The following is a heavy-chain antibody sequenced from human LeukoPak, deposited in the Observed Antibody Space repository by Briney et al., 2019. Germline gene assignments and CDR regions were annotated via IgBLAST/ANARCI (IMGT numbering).Heavy chain of an antibody. Sequence: PGRSLRLSCAASGFTFSSYAMHWVRQAPGKGLEWVAVISYDGSNKYYADSVKGRFTISRDNSKNTLYLQMNSLRAEDTAVYYCARDQQLVPGIYYYYGMDVWGQGTTVTVSS. CDR2: ISYDGSNK. V-gene: IGHV3-30-3*01. J-gene: IGHJ6*02. D-gene: IGHD6-13*01. CDR3: ARDQQLVPGIYYYYGMDV. CDR1: GFTFSSYA.